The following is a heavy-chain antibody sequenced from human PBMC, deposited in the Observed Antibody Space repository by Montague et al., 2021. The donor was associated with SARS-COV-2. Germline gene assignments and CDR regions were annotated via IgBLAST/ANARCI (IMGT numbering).Heavy chain of an antibody. CDR2: IYWDDDK. CDR1: GFSLSTSGVG. J-gene: IGHJ4*02. CDR3: AHRTVVVGRGGFDX. Sequence: PALVKPTQTLTLTCTFSGFSLSTSGVGVGWIRQPPGKALEWLALIYWDDDKRYSPSLKSRLTITKDTSKNQVVLTMTNMDPVDTATYYCAHRTVVVGRGGFDXGGQGTLVTVSS. V-gene: IGHV2-5*02. D-gene: IGHD3-22*01.